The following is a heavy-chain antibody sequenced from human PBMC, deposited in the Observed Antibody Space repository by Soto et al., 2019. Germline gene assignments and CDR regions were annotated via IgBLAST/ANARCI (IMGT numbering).Heavy chain of an antibody. CDR2: VNPNSGAT. CDR3: ARAQPGRYFAL. Sequence: QVQLVQSGAEVKKPGASVKVSCKASGYTFTDYYLHWVRQAPGQGLEWMGWVNPNSGATNYAQKFQGWVTMIRDTSINTAYMEFNRLTSDDTAVYYCARAQPGRYFALWGRGTLVTVSS. CDR1: GYTFTDYY. J-gene: IGHJ2*01. V-gene: IGHV1-2*04. D-gene: IGHD3-10*01.